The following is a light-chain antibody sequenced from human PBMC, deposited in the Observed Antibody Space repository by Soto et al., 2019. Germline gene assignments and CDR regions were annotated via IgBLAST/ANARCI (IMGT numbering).Light chain of an antibody. V-gene: IGKV3-20*01. Sequence: EIVLTQSPGTLSSSSGERATLSCRASESVSSNYLAWYQQRPGQAPRLLIYAASNRARGIPDRFGGSGSGTDFSLTGSSLEPEDFAVYYCQQYGSAPWTCGQGTKV. CDR2: AAS. CDR3: QQYGSAPWT. CDR1: ESVSSNY. J-gene: IGKJ1*01.